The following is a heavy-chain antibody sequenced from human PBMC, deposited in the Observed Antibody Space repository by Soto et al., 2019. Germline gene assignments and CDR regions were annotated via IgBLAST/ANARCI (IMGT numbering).Heavy chain of an antibody. Sequence: QAQLVQSGPEVKKPGASVKVSCTASGYTFTAYGISWVRQAPGQGLEWMGWISSYNGNTDYAQKFQGRVTMTTDSSTSTAYMERASRRSDDTAVYYGAGATGIQLWLGARYFGLDVWGQGTRVTVSS. V-gene: IGHV1-18*01. CDR2: ISSYNGNT. D-gene: IGHD5-18*01. J-gene: IGHJ6*02. CDR3: AGATGIQLWLGARYFGLDV. CDR1: GYTFTAYG.